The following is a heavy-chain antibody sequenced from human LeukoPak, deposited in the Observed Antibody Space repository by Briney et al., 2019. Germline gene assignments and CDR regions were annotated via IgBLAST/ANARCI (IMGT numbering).Heavy chain of an antibody. CDR3: ASVIVGATTGLYFDY. CDR2: ISAYNGNT. Sequence: GASVKVSCKASAYTFTSYGFTWVRQAPGQGLEWMGWISAYNGNTNYAQKLQGRVTMTTDTSTSTAYMELRSLRSDDTAVYYCASVIVGATTGLYFDYWGQGTLVTVSS. J-gene: IGHJ4*02. CDR1: AYTFTSYG. V-gene: IGHV1-18*01. D-gene: IGHD1-26*01.